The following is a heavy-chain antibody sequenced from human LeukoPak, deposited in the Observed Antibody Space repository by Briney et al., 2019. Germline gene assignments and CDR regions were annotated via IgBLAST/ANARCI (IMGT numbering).Heavy chain of an antibody. Sequence: VASVKVSCKASGGTFSSYAISWVRQAPGQGLEWMGWISAYNGNTNYAQKLQGRVTMTTDTSTSTAYMELRSLRSDDTAVYYCARIYYGSGSYYRGTHRGVFYYFDYWGQGTLVTVSS. D-gene: IGHD3-10*01. CDR2: ISAYNGNT. J-gene: IGHJ4*02. CDR1: GGTFSSYA. V-gene: IGHV1-18*01. CDR3: ARIYYGSGSYYRGTHRGVFYYFDY.